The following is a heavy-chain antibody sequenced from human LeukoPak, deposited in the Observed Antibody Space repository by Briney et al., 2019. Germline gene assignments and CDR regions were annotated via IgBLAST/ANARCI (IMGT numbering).Heavy chain of an antibody. Sequence: GGSLRLSCAASGFTFSSYSMNWVRQAPGKGLEWVSSISSSSSYIYYADSVKGRFTISRDNAKNSLYLQMNSLRAEDTAVYYCARGSSGWPDAFDIWGQGTMVTVSS. D-gene: IGHD6-19*01. J-gene: IGHJ3*02. CDR2: ISSSSSYI. CDR3: ARGSSGWPDAFDI. CDR1: GFTFSSYS. V-gene: IGHV3-21*01.